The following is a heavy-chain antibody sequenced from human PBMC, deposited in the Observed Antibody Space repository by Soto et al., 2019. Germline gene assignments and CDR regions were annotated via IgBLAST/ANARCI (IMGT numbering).Heavy chain of an antibody. CDR1: GYTFTSYG. CDR3: VSYLPTVTTPDY. CDR2: LSAYNGNT. J-gene: IGHJ4*01. V-gene: IGHV1-18*04. Sequence: QVQLVQSGAEVKKPGASVKVSCKASGYTFTSYGISWVRQAPGQGLELMGWLSAYNGNTNYAQKHQGRVTLTTDTSTSTAYLELWVLRCDETAEYFCVSYLPTVTTPDYRGQGTLVPVSS. D-gene: IGHD4-17*01.